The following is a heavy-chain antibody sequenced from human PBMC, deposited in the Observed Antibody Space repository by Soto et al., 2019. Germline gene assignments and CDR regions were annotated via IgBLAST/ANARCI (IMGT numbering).Heavy chain of an antibody. J-gene: IGHJ4*02. CDR1: FASINNYY. V-gene: IGHV4-59*01. Sequence: DTLSLTGTVSFASINNYYWSWIRQPPGKRLEWIGYIYYTGGPTYNPSLESRVTISVDTSKNQFSLKLNSVNAADTAVYYCAKYPRTEAEGFTLDYWGRGTLVTVPS. CDR3: AKYPRTEAEGFTLDY. CDR2: IYYTGGP. D-gene: IGHD6-13*01.